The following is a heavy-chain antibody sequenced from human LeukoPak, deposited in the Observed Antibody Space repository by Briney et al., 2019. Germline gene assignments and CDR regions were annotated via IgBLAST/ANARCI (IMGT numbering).Heavy chain of an antibody. CDR3: AKPHTTGNNYYYYMDV. CDR1: GFTFSNYA. D-gene: IGHD1-1*01. CDR2: ISSSGAST. Sequence: PGGSLRLSCVASGFTFSNYAMSWVRQAPGKGLEWVSAISSSGASTFYADSVKGRLTISRDNSKNTLYLQINSLRAEDTAVYYCAKPHTTGNNYYYYMDVWGKGTTVTVSS. V-gene: IGHV3-23*01. J-gene: IGHJ6*03.